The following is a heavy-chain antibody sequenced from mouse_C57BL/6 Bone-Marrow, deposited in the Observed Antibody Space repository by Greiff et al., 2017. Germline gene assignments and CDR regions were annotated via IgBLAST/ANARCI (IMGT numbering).Heavy chain of an antibody. V-gene: IGHV14-1*01. J-gene: IGHJ4*01. D-gene: IGHD2-1*01. Sequence: VQLQQSGAELVRPGASVKLSCTASGFNIKDYYMHWVKQRPEQGLEWIGRIDPEDGDTEYAPKFQGKATMTADTSSNTAYLQLSSLTSEDTAGYYCTTCGNYFYAMDYWGQGTSVTVSS. CDR1: GFNIKDYY. CDR3: TTCGNYFYAMDY. CDR2: IDPEDGDT.